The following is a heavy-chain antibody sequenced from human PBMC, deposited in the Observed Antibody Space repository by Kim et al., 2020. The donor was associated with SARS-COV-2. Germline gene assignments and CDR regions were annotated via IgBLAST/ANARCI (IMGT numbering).Heavy chain of an antibody. CDR2: IYYSGST. D-gene: IGHD3-9*01. CDR1: GGSVSSGSYY. CDR3: ARAVRYFAAPDY. Sequence: SETLSLTCTVSGGSVSSGSYYWSWIRQPPGKGLEWIGYIYYSGSTNYNPSLKSRVTISVDTSKNQFSLKLSSVTAADTAVYYCARAVRYFAAPDYWGQGTLVTVSS. V-gene: IGHV4-61*01. J-gene: IGHJ4*02.